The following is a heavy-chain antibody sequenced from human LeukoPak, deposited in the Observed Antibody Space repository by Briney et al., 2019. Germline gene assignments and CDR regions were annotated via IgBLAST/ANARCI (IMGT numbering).Heavy chain of an antibody. V-gene: IGHV3-49*04. D-gene: IGHD3-16*01. CDR1: GFTFGDYA. CDR2: IRSKAYGGTT. J-gene: IGHJ4*02. CDR3: TRRRFWAQVDY. Sequence: GGSLRLSCTASGFTFGDYAMSWVRQAPGKGLEWVGFIRSKAYGGTTEYAASVKGRFTISRDDSKSIAYLQMNSLKTEDTAVYYCTRRRFWAQVDYWSQGTLVTVSS.